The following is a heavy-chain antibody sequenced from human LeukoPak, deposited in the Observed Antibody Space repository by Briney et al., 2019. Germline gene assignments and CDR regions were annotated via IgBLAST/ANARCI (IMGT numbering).Heavy chain of an antibody. D-gene: IGHD1-26*01. CDR1: GGSISNSNYY. Sequence: PSETLSLTCTVSGGSISNSNYYWGWVRQSPGRGLEWLGNIFYNGGPYYNPSFKNRVAISVDTSKNHFSLTLNAVTAADTAVYYCASYSGIYSAFEIWSQGTLVTVSS. CDR3: ASYSGIYSAFEI. V-gene: IGHV4-39*07. J-gene: IGHJ3*02. CDR2: IFYNGGP.